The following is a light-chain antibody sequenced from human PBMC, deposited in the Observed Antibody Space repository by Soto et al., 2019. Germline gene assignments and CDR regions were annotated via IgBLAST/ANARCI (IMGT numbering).Light chain of an antibody. CDR3: LLNYRGARV. J-gene: IGLJ7*01. CDR2: DIS. CDR1: TGGVTSGHH. V-gene: IGLV7-46*01. Sequence: QTVVTQEPSLTVSPGGTVTLTCGSSTGGVTSGHHPYWFQQKPGQAPRTLIYDISVKHSWTPARFSGSLLGCKAALTLSGAQPEDDADYYCLLNYRGARVFGGGTQLTVL.